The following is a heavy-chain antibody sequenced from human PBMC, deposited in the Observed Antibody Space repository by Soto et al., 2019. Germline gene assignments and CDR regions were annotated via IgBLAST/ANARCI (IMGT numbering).Heavy chain of an antibody. V-gene: IGHV4-61*01. J-gene: IGHJ6*02. CDR1: GGSVSSGSYW. CDR2: IYFSGST. CDR3: ARAEWISIPDYYYGMDV. D-gene: IGHD2-21*01. Sequence: SETLSLTCSVSGGSVSSGSYWWSWIRQPPGKGLEWIGHIYFSGSTNLNPSLKSRVTISVDTSKNQLSLKVNSVAGADTAVYYCARAEWISIPDYYYGMDVWGQGTTVT.